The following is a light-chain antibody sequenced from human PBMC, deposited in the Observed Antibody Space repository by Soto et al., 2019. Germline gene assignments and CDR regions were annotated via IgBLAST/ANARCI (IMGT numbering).Light chain of an antibody. J-gene: IGLJ1*01. CDR1: SSDVGGYNY. CDR2: DVS. V-gene: IGLV2-11*01. Sequence: QSALTQPRSVSGSPGQSVTISCTGTSSDVGGYNYVSWYQQHPGKAPKLMIYDVSKRPSGVPDRFSGSKSGNTASLTISGLQAEDEADYCCCSYAGSALYVFGTGTKVTVL. CDR3: CSYAGSALYV.